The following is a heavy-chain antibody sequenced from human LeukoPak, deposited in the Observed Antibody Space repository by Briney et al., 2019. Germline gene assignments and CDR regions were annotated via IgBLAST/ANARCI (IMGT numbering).Heavy chain of an antibody. CDR3: ARAPEFSSGWLLDY. D-gene: IGHD6-19*01. J-gene: IGHJ4*02. Sequence: SETLSLTCTVSGGSIRSYYWSWIRQPAEKGLEWIGRIYISGSTNYNPSLKSRVTMSVDTSKNQFSLKLSSVTAADTAVYYCARAPEFSSGWLLDYWGQGTLVTVPS. V-gene: IGHV4-4*07. CDR2: IYISGST. CDR1: GGSIRSYY.